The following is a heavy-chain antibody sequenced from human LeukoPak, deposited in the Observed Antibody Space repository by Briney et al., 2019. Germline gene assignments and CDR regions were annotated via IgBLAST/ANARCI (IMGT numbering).Heavy chain of an antibody. CDR3: ARDDIAVAGTELDY. CDR1: GFTFSTYW. Sequence: GGSLRLSCAASGFTFSTYWMSWVRQAPGKGLEWVANIKPDGSEKHYVDSVKGRFTISRDNAKNSLYLQMNSLRAEDTAVYYCARDDIAVAGTELDYWGQGTLVTVSS. D-gene: IGHD6-19*01. J-gene: IGHJ4*02. CDR2: IKPDGSEK. V-gene: IGHV3-7*01.